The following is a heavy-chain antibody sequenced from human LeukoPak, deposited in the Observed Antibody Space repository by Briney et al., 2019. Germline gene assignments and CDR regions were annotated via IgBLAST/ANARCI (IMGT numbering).Heavy chain of an antibody. CDR3: ARDRRTMTINYDAFDI. Sequence: SETLSLTCAVYGGSSSGYYWSWIRQPPGKGLEWIGEINHSGSTNYNPSLKSRVTISVDTSKNQFSLKLSSVPAADTAVYYCARDRRTMTINYDAFDIWGQGTMVTVSS. CDR2: INHSGST. D-gene: IGHD3-22*01. CDR1: GGSSSGYY. V-gene: IGHV4-34*01. J-gene: IGHJ3*02.